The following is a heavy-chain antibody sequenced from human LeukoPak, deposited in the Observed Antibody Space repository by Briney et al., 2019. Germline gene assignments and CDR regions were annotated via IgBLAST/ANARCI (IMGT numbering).Heavy chain of an antibody. V-gene: IGHV3-74*01. Sequence: GGSLRLSCAASGFTVSSNYMSWVRQAPGKGLVWVPRIDIDGTGTSYADSVKGRFTISRDNAKNTVSLQMNSLKAEDTAVYYCGTVFDHWGPGILVTVSS. CDR3: GTVFDH. CDR2: IDIDGTGT. J-gene: IGHJ4*02. CDR1: GFTVSSNY.